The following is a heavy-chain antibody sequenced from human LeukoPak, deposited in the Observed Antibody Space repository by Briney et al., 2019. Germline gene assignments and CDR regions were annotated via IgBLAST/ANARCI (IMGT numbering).Heavy chain of an antibody. J-gene: IGHJ4*02. CDR1: GGSISSYY. CDR2: IYYSGST. D-gene: IGHD1-26*01. CDR3: ARDEGGSYEYYFDY. Sequence: PSETLSLTCTVSGGSISSYYWSWIRQPPGKGLEWIGYIYYSGSTYYNPSLRSRVTISVDTSKNQFSLKLSSVTAADTAVYYCARDEGGSYEYYFDYWGQGTLVTVSS. V-gene: IGHV4-59*12.